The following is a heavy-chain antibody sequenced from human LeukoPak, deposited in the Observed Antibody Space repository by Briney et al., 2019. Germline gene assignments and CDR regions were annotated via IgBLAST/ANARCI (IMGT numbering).Heavy chain of an antibody. Sequence: PGGSLRLSCAASGFTFSDYYMSWIRQAPGKGLEWVSYISSSGSTIYYADSVKGRFTISRDNAKNSLYLQMNSLRAEDTAVYYCARARITMIVVDPYYFDYWGQGTLVTVSS. J-gene: IGHJ4*02. V-gene: IGHV3-11*01. D-gene: IGHD3-22*01. CDR1: GFTFSDYY. CDR2: ISSSGSTI. CDR3: ARARITMIVVDPYYFDY.